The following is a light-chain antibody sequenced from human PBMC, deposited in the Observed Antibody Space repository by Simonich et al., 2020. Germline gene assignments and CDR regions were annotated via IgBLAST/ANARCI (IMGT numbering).Light chain of an antibody. J-gene: IGLJ2*01. Sequence: QSALTQPASVSGSPGQSITISCTGTSSDVGSYNLVSWYKQHPGKAPKLKIYEGRKRPSGVANRFSGSKSGNTASLTISVLQAEDEADYYCCSYAGSSTLVFGGGTKLTVL. CDR2: EGR. V-gene: IGLV2-23*01. CDR1: SSDVGSYNL. CDR3: CSYAGSSTLV.